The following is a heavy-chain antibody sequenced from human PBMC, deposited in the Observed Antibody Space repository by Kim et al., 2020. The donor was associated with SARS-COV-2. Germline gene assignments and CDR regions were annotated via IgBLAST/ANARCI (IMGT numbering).Heavy chain of an antibody. CDR3: ASAVGATRLLGHC. D-gene: IGHD1-26*01. V-gene: IGHV1-3*01. Sequence: SQKFQGRVTITRDTSASTAYMELSSLRSEDTAVYYCASAVGATRLLGHCWGQGTLVTVSS. J-gene: IGHJ4*02.